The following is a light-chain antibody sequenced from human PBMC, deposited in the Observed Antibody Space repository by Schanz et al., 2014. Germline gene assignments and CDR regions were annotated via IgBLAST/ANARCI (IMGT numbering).Light chain of an antibody. J-gene: IGLJ3*02. CDR2: DVS. V-gene: IGLV2-14*03. Sequence: QSALTQPPSASGSPGQSVTISCTGTSSDVGGYNQVSWYQQHPGKAPKLMIYDVSNRPSGVSHRFSGSKSGNTASLTISGLQAEDEADYHQKVFGGGTKLTVL. CDR1: SSDVGGYNQ. CDR3: KV.